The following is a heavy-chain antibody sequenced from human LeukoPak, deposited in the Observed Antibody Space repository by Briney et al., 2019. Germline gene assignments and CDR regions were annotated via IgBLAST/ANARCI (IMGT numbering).Heavy chain of an antibody. CDR1: GFTFSSYA. J-gene: IGHJ4*02. CDR3: AKALYGGISSGFDY. CDR2: ISGSVVNT. V-gene: IGHV3-23*01. Sequence: PGGSLRLSCAASGFTFSSYAMSWVRQAPGKGLEWVSAISGSVVNTYYADSVKGRFTISRDNSKNTLYLQMTSLKTEDTAVYYCAKALYGGISSGFDYWGQGTLVTVSS. D-gene: IGHD4-23*01.